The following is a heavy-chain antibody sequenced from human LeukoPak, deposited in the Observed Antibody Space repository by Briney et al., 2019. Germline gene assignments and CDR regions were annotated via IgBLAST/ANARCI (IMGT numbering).Heavy chain of an antibody. Sequence: AASVKVSCKASGYTFTNYGISWVRQAPGHGLEWMGWISAYNGKTNYAQKLQGRVTMTTDTSTSTAYMELRSLRSDDTAVYYCARSGVGYYYDSSGYYPLDSWGQGTLVTVSS. V-gene: IGHV1-18*01. CDR1: GYTFTNYG. D-gene: IGHD3-22*01. CDR3: ARSGVGYYYDSSGYYPLDS. J-gene: IGHJ4*02. CDR2: ISAYNGKT.